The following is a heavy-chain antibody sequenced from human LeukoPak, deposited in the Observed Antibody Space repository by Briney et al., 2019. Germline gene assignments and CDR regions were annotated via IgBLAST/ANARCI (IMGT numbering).Heavy chain of an antibody. CDR3: ATRHYGSGSSIDYMDV. V-gene: IGHV4-39*07. J-gene: IGHJ6*03. D-gene: IGHD3-10*01. CDR1: GGSIGSSSYY. Sequence: SETLSLTCTVSGGSIGSSSYYWGWIRQPPGKGLEWIGSIYYSGSTYYNPSLKSRVTISVDTSKNQFSLKLSSVTAADTAVYYCATRHYGSGSSIDYMDVWGKGTTVTISS. CDR2: IYYSGST.